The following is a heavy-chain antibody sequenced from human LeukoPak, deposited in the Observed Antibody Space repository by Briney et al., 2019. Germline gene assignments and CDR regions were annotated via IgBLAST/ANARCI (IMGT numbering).Heavy chain of an antibody. V-gene: IGHV3-23*01. CDR3: AKDRGWGLGYCSGGSCYSEAGMDV. D-gene: IGHD2-15*01. CDR2: ISGAGGSR. Sequence: GGSLRLSCAASGFIFGNCPMSWVRQAPGKGLEWVSVISGAGGSRYYADSFRGRYTISRDNSQDTLYLQMNSLTVADTAVYYCAKDRGWGLGYCSGGSCYSEAGMDVWGQGTTVTVSS. CDR1: GFIFGNCP. J-gene: IGHJ6*02.